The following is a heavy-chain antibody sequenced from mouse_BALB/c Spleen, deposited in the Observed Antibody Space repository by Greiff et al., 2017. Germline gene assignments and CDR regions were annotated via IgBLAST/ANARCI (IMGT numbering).Heavy chain of an antibody. V-gene: IGHV1S22*01. CDR1: GYTFTSYW. D-gene: IGHD1-2*01. CDR3: TMDGHGAY. J-gene: IGHJ3*01. Sequence: LQQPGSELVRPGASVKLSCKASGYTFTSYWMHWVKQRPGQGLEWIGNIYPGSGSTNYDEKFKSKATLTVDTSSSTAYMQLSSLTSEDSAVYYCTMDGHGAYWGQGTLVTVSA. CDR2: IYPGSGST.